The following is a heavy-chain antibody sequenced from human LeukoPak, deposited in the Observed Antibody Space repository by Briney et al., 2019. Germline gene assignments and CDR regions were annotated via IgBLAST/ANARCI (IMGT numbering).Heavy chain of an antibody. D-gene: IGHD2-15*01. V-gene: IGHV3-30*04. J-gene: IGHJ6*03. CDR1: GFTFSSYA. CDR2: ISYDGSNK. CDR3: ARYCSGGSCYYYMDV. Sequence: GGSLRLSCAASGFTFSSYAMHWVRQAPGKGLEWVAVISYDGSNKYYADSVKGRFTISRDNAKNTLYLQMSSLRADDTAVYYCARYCSGGSCYYYMDVWGKGTTVTVSS.